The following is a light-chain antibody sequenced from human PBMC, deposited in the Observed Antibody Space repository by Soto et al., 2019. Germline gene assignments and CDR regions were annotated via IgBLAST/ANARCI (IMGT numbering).Light chain of an antibody. J-gene: IGLJ2*01. Sequence: SYELTQPPSVPVSPGQTASITCSGQNLGEKYASWYQQKPGQSPVLVIYQDYIRPSGIPERFSGSNSGNTATLTISGTQAQEGADYCCQAWGSTTVVFGGGTKLTVL. CDR1: NLGEKY. CDR3: QAWGSTTVV. CDR2: QDY. V-gene: IGLV3-1*01.